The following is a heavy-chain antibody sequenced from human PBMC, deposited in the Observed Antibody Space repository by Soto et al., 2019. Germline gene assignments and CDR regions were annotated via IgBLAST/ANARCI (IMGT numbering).Heavy chain of an antibody. Sequence: QVQLQQSGPVLVKPSQTLSLTCAISGDSVSSDSAAWNWIRQSPSRGLEWLGRKYYRSKWYHDYAESVKSRITITPDTSTNQFSLQLNSVTPEDTAVYYCARSPPVIGANWFDPWGQGTLVTVSS. D-gene: IGHD1-26*01. V-gene: IGHV6-1*01. CDR1: GDSVSSDSAA. CDR3: ARSPPVIGANWFDP. J-gene: IGHJ5*02. CDR2: KYYRSKWYH.